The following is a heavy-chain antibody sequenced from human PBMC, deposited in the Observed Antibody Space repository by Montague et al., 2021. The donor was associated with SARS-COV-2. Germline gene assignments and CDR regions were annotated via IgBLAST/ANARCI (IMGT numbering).Heavy chain of an antibody. CDR2: IYYSGST. D-gene: IGHD3-3*01. V-gene: IGHV4-31*03. J-gene: IGHJ3*02. CDR1: GGSIGSGGYY. CDR3: ARDSGITIFGVVIMQAFDI. Sequence: TLSLTCTVSGGSIGSGGYYWSWIRQHPGKGLEWIGYIYYSGSTYYNPSLKSRVTISVDTSKNQFSLKLSSVTAAGTAVYYCARDSGITIFGVVIMQAFDIWGQGTMVTVSS.